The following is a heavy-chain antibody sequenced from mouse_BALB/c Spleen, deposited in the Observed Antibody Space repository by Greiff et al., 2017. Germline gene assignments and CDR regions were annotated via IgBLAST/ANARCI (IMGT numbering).Heavy chain of an antibody. CDR1: GFTFSSFG. D-gene: IGHD2-3*01. CDR3: ARSRDGYFFDY. Sequence: EVKLMESGGGLVQPGGSRKLSCAASGFTFSSFGMHWVRQAPEKGLEWVAYISSGSSTIYYADTVKGRFTISRDNPKNTLFLQMTSLRSEDTAMYYCARSRDGYFFDYWGQGTTLTVSS. CDR2: ISSGSSTI. J-gene: IGHJ2*01. V-gene: IGHV5-17*02.